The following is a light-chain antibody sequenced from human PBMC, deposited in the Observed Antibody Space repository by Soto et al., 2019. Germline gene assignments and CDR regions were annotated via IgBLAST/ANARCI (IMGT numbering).Light chain of an antibody. CDR2: LGS. Sequence: DIVITQSPLSLPVTPGEPASISCRSGQSLLHSNGYNYLDWYLQKPGQSPQLLIYLGSNRSSGAPDRFSGSGSGTDFTLTISSLQPEDFATYYCLQDYNYPRTFGQGTKVDIK. V-gene: IGKV2-28*01. CDR1: QSLLHSNGYNY. CDR3: LQDYNYPRT. J-gene: IGKJ2*01.